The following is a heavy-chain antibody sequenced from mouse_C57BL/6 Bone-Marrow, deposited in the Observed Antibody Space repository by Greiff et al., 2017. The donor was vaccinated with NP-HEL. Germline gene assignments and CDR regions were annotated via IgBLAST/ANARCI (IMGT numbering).Heavy chain of an antibody. CDR1: GYAFSSSW. CDR3: ARSLYYYDSSYRYFDD. CDR2: IYPGDGDT. D-gene: IGHD1-1*01. Sequence: QVQLQQSGPELVKPGASVKISCKASGYAFSSSWMNWVKQRPGKGLEWIGRIYPGDGDTNYNGKFKGKATLTADKSSSTAYMQLSSLTSEDSAVYFCARSLYYYDSSYRYFDDWGKGTTLTVSS. V-gene: IGHV1-82*01. J-gene: IGHJ2*01.